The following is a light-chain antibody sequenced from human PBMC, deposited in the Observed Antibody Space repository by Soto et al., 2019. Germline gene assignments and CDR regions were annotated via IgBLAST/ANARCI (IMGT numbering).Light chain of an antibody. CDR1: ESISSRY. Sequence: EVVLMQSPDTLSLSPGERATLSCRASESISSRYIAWYQHKPGQAARLLIFGASTRATGIPDRFSGSWSGTDFTLTISRLEPEDFAVYYCQNFGDSPFTFGPGTKVDIK. V-gene: IGKV3-20*01. CDR3: QNFGDSPFT. CDR2: GAS. J-gene: IGKJ3*01.